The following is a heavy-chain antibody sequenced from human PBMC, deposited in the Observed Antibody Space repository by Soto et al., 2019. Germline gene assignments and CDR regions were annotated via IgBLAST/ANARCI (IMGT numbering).Heavy chain of an antibody. CDR3: AHGFYTYAGYFDY. Sequence: QITLKESGPTLVKPTQTLTLTCTFSGFSLGTRGVGVGWIRQPPGKALEWLALIYWDDDKRYSPSLKTRLTITKHSTNTHVVPTTTNMDPVDTATDYFAHGFYTYAGYFDYWGQGTLVTVSS. V-gene: IGHV2-5*02. CDR2: IYWDDDK. CDR1: GFSLGTRGVG. J-gene: IGHJ4*02. D-gene: IGHD3-16*01.